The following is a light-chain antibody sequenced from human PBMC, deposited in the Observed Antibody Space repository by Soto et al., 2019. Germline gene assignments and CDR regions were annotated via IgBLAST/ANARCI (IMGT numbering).Light chain of an antibody. Sequence: DIQMTQSPSTLSASVGDTVSITCRASQGISPWLAWYQQKPGKAPKLLIYKASILESGVPSRFSGSGSGTEFTLTISSLQPDDLATYYCQQYNSFPFTFGGGTKVDI. CDR3: QQYNSFPFT. J-gene: IGKJ4*01. V-gene: IGKV1-5*03. CDR2: KAS. CDR1: QGISPW.